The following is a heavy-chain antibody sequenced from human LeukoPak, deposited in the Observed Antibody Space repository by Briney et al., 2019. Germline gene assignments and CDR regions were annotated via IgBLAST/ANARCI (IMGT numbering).Heavy chain of an antibody. Sequence: PSETLSLTCTVSGVSISSYYWSWIRQPPGKGLEWIGEINHSGSTNYNPSLKSRVTISVDTSKNQFSLKLSSVTAADTAVYYCARKTMIVVVNWFDPWGQGTLVTVSS. V-gene: IGHV4-34*01. D-gene: IGHD3-22*01. CDR2: INHSGST. CDR3: ARKTMIVVVNWFDP. CDR1: GVSISSYY. J-gene: IGHJ5*02.